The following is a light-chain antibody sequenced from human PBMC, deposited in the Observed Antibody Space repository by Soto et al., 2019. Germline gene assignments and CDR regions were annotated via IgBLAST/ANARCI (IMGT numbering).Light chain of an antibody. Sequence: EIVLTQSPGTLALSPGERATLSCRASQSVSSSYLAWYQQKPGQAPRLLIYGASSRATGIPARFSGSGFGTDFSLTINNLEPEDFAVYYCQQRSNWPLTFGGGTKVDIK. CDR1: QSVSSSY. CDR3: QQRSNWPLT. J-gene: IGKJ4*01. V-gene: IGKV3D-20*02. CDR2: GAS.